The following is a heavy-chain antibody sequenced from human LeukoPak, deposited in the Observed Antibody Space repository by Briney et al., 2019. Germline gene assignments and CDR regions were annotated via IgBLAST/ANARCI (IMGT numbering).Heavy chain of an antibody. Sequence: GGSLRLSCAASGFTFSSYSMNWVRQAPGKGLEWVSSISGSSSYIYYADSVKGRFTISRDNAKNSLYLQMNSLRAEDTAVYYCATLVGANPFDYWGQGTLVTVSS. J-gene: IGHJ4*02. CDR1: GFTFSSYS. D-gene: IGHD1-26*01. V-gene: IGHV3-21*01. CDR2: ISGSSSYI. CDR3: ATLVGANPFDY.